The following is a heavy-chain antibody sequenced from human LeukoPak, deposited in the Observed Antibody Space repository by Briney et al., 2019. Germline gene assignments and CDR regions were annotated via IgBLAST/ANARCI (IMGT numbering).Heavy chain of an antibody. CDR2: INPNSGGT. D-gene: IGHD3-10*01. Sequence: ASVKVSCKASGYTFTGYYMHWVRQAPGQGLEWMGWINPNSGGTNYAQKFQGRVTMTRDTSKNQFSLKLTSVTAADTALYYCATRRMVRGVRYXXDYXXXGTXVTVSS. V-gene: IGHV1-2*02. CDR3: ATRRMVRGVRYXXDY. J-gene: IGHJ4*02. CDR1: GYTFTGYY.